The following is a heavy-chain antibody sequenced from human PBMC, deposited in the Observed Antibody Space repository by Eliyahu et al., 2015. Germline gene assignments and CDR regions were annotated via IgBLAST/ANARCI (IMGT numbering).Heavy chain of an antibody. CDR2: IYPGDSDT. Sequence: EVQLVQSGAEVKKPGXXLXXXCKGSGYNFTNXWIGWVRQMPGKGLEWMGIIYPGDSDTRYSPSFQGQVTISADKSISAAYLQWGSLKASDTAIYYCARQYGGYDSWGQGTLVTVSS. V-gene: IGHV5-51*01. J-gene: IGHJ5*01. D-gene: IGHD5-12*01. CDR1: GYNFTNXW. CDR3: ARQYGGYDS.